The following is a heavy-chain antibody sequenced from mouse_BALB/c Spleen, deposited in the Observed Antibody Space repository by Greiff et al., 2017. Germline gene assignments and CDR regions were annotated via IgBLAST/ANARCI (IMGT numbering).Heavy chain of an antibody. Sequence: VQLQQPGAELVKPGASVKMSCKASGYTFTSYWMHWVKQRPGQGLEWIGVIDPSDSYTSYNQKFKGKATLTVDTSSSTAYMQLSSLTSEDSAVYYCTRRYYGSSYDWYFDVWGAGTTVTVSS. CDR3: TRRYYGSSYDWYFDV. CDR1: GYTFTSYW. J-gene: IGHJ1*01. CDR2: IDPSDSYT. D-gene: IGHD1-1*01. V-gene: IGHV1S127*01.